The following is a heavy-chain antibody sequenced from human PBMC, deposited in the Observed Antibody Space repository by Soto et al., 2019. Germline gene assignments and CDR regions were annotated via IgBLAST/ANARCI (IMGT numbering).Heavy chain of an antibody. D-gene: IGHD2-21*02. CDR3: ARGRGLLLFDY. J-gene: IGHJ4*02. V-gene: IGHV4-30-4*01. CDR2: ISHSGTT. CDR1: GGAIRSGNYY. Sequence: VQLQESGPRLVKPSQTLSLTCSVSGGAIRSGNYYWTWIRQSPGKGLEWLGHISHSGTTAYNPSLQSRATFSLDAAQNQFSLSLPSVTVADTALYFCARGRGLLLFDYWGQGAMVAVSS.